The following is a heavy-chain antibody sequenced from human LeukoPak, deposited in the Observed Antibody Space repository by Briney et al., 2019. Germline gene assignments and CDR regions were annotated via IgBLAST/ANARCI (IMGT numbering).Heavy chain of an antibody. D-gene: IGHD5-18*01. CDR3: ARQNTAMIYYYYYMDV. Sequence: GGSLRLSCAASGFTFSIYEMNWVRQAPRKGLEWVSYISNSGSTIYYADSVKGRFTISRDNAKNSLYLQMNSLRAEDTAVYYCARQNTAMIYYYYYMDVWGKGTTVTVSS. J-gene: IGHJ6*03. CDR2: ISNSGSTI. V-gene: IGHV3-48*03. CDR1: GFTFSIYE.